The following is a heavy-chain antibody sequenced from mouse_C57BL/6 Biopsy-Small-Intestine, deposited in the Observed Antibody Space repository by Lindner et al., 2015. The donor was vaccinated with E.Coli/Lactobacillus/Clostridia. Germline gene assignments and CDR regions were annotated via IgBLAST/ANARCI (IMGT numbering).Heavy chain of an antibody. J-gene: IGHJ3*01. D-gene: IGHD2-3*01. CDR2: IYPGDGDT. CDR3: ATYDGYFAWFAY. CDR1: GYAFSSFW. Sequence: VQLQESGPELVKPGASVKISCKASGYAFSSFWMNWVKQRPGKGLEWIGRIYPGDGDTNYNGKFKGKATLTADKSSSTAYMQPSSLTSEDSAVYFCATYDGYFAWFAYWGQGTLVTVSA. V-gene: IGHV1-82*01.